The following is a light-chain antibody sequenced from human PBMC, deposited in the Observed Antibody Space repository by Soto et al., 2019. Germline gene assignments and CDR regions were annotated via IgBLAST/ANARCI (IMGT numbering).Light chain of an antibody. CDR1: SSDVGGYNY. CDR3: SSYTGSSTRV. CDR2: DVS. J-gene: IGLJ1*01. Sequence: ALAQPASVSGSPGQSITISCTGTSSDVGGYNYVSWYQHHPGKAPKLLIYDVSNGPSGVSNRFFGSKSGNTASLTISGLQPEDEADYYCSSYTGSSTRVLGTGTKVTVL. V-gene: IGLV2-14*03.